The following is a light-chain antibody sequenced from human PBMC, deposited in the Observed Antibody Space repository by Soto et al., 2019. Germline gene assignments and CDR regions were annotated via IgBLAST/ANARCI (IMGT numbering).Light chain of an antibody. CDR3: QQYNNWLWT. J-gene: IGKJ1*01. CDR2: DAS. Sequence: EIVMTQSPATLSVSPGERATLSCRASQSVSRNVAWYQQKPGQAPMLLIHDASTSSTGISVRFSGSGSGTDFTLTISSLQSEYFAVYYCQQYNNWLWTVGQETKVEIK. V-gene: IGKV3-15*01. CDR1: QSVSRN.